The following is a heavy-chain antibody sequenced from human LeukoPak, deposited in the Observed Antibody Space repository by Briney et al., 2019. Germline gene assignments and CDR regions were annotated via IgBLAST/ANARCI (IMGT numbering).Heavy chain of an antibody. CDR2: ISWNSGSI. Sequence: PGGPLRLSCAASGFTFDDYAMHWVRQAPGKGLEWVSGISWNSGSIGYADSVKGRFTISRDNAKNSLYLQMNSLRAEDTALYYCAKADRYYDILTGYQSRDAFDIWGQGTMVTVSS. CDR3: AKADRYYDILTGYQSRDAFDI. CDR1: GFTFDDYA. D-gene: IGHD3-9*01. V-gene: IGHV3-9*01. J-gene: IGHJ3*02.